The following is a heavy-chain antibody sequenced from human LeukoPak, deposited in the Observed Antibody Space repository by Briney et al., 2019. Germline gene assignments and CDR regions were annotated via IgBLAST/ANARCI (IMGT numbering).Heavy chain of an antibody. CDR1: GFTFSSYG. CDR3: AKEHIVVVPDAFDI. J-gene: IGHJ3*02. D-gene: IGHD2-21*01. Sequence: GRSLRLSCAASGFTFSSYGMRWVRQAPGEGLEWVAVIWNDGSNKYYADSVKGRFTISRDNSKNTLYLQMNSLRAEDTAVHYCAKEHIVVVPDAFDIWGQGTMVTVSS. CDR2: IWNDGSNK. V-gene: IGHV3-33*06.